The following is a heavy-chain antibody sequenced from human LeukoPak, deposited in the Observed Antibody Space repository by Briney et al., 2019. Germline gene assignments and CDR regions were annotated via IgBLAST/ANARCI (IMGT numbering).Heavy chain of an antibody. CDR3: AKASWISTADAVL. V-gene: IGHV3-23*01. Sequence: GGSLRLSCAASGFTFSSYAMSWVRQAPGKGLEWVSSISVSGGSTHYADSVKGRFTISRDNSKNTVYLQLNNPRVEDTAVYYCAKASWISTADAVLWGQGTLVTVSS. CDR2: ISVSGGST. CDR1: GFTFSSYA. J-gene: IGHJ4*02. D-gene: IGHD2-2*03.